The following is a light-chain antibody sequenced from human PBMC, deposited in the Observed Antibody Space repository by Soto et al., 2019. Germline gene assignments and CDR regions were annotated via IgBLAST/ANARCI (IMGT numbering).Light chain of an antibody. CDR3: QKYNNWPYT. V-gene: IGKV3D-15*01. CDR2: GAS. Sequence: ERLMTQSPGTLAVSPGETATLSCRASQSVSGNVAWYQHKPGQAPRLLIYGASTRATGIPARFTGSGSGTEFALTISSLQSEDFAVYYCQKYNNWPYTFGQGTKLEIK. J-gene: IGKJ2*01. CDR1: QSVSGN.